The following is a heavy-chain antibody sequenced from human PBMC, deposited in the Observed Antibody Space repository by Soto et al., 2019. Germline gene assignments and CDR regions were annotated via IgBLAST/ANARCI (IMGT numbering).Heavy chain of an antibody. CDR1: GYTFTSYA. Sequence: ASVKVSCKASGYTFTSYAMHWVRQAPGQRLEWMGWINAGNGNTKYSQKFQGRVTITRDTSASTAYMELSSLRSDDTAVYYCARATHSFLFNDYWGQGTLVTVSS. CDR2: INAGNGNT. D-gene: IGHD2-15*01. CDR3: ARATHSFLFNDY. V-gene: IGHV1-3*01. J-gene: IGHJ4*02.